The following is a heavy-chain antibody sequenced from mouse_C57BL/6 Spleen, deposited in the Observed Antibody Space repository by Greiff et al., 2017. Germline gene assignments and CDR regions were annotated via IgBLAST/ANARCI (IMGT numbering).Heavy chain of an antibody. CDR2: IDPETGGT. Sequence: QVQLKESGAELVRPGASVTLSCKASGYKFTDYEMHWVKQPPVHGLEWIGAIDPETGGTADNQKVKGKAILTADKSSSTAYVELRSLTSEDSAVYYCTRPLYGSSQTWFAYWGQGTLVTVSA. J-gene: IGHJ3*01. D-gene: IGHD1-1*01. V-gene: IGHV1-15*01. CDR1: GYKFTDYE. CDR3: TRPLYGSSQTWFAY.